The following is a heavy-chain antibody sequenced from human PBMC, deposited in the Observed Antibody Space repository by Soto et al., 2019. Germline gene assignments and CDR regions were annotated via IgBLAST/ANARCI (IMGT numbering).Heavy chain of an antibody. CDR2: MNPNSGNT. Sequence: ASVKVSCKASGYTFTSYDINWVRQATGQGLEWMGWMNPNSGNTGYAQKFQGRVTMTRNTSISTAYMELSSLRSEDTAVYYCARATRSRYTGAFDIWGQGTMVTVSS. J-gene: IGHJ3*02. V-gene: IGHV1-8*01. CDR3: ARATRSRYTGAFDI. CDR1: GYTFTSYD. D-gene: IGHD2-2*02.